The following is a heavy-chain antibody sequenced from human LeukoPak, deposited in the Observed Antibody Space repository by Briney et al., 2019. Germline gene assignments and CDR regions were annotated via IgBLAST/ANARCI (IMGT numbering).Heavy chain of an antibody. CDR1: GYTFTGYY. D-gene: IGHD3-22*01. CDR2: IIPIFGTA. CDR3: ARVYDSSGYHAFDY. Sequence: SVKVSCKASGYTFTGYYMHWVRQAPGQGLEWMGGIIPIFGTANYAQKFQGRVTITADKSTSTAYMELSSLRSEDTAVYYCARVYDSSGYHAFDYWGQGTLVTVSS. J-gene: IGHJ4*02. V-gene: IGHV1-69*06.